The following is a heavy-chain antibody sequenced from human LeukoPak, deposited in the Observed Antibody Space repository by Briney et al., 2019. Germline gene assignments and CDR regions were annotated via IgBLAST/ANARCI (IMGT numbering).Heavy chain of an antibody. CDR2: MNPNSGNT. D-gene: IGHD7-27*01. J-gene: IGHJ4*02. CDR1: GYTFTSYD. V-gene: IGHV1-8*01. CDR3: ARGSTWGFELSDY. Sequence: ASVKLSCKASGYTFTSYDINWVRQATGQGIEWMGRMNPNSGNTGYAQKFQGRVTMTRDTPISTAYMELSSLRAEETAVYSCARGSTWGFELSDYWGQGTLVTVSS.